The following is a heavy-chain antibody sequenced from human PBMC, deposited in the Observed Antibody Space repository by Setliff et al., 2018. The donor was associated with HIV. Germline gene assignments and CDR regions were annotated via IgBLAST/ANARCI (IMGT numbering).Heavy chain of an antibody. CDR1: GFTFSSYS. V-gene: IGHV3-21*04. CDR2: ISSTSTYI. Sequence: GGSLRLSCAASGFTFSSYSMNWVRQAPGKGLEWVSSISSTSTYIYYADSVKGRFTISRDNAKNSLYLQMTNLRAEDTAVYYCARGSNQGSGTEVDYWGQGTQVT. CDR3: ARGSNQGSGTEVDY. D-gene: IGHD3-10*01. J-gene: IGHJ4*02.